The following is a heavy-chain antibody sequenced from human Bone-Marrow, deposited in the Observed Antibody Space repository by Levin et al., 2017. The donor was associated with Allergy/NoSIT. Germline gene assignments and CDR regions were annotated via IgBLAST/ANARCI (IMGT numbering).Heavy chain of an antibody. Sequence: PSETLSLTCTASGVSINVDNNYWSWIRQHPGKGLEWIGYIQNSGRTYYNPSLRSRPIMSVDVSKNQFSLQLSSVTAADTAVYHCARVFRTPSSGYYYFDYWGQGALVTVSS. CDR1: GVSINVDNNY. CDR2: IQNSGRT. D-gene: IGHD3-22*01. V-gene: IGHV4-31*03. J-gene: IGHJ4*02. CDR3: ARVFRTPSSGYYYFDY.